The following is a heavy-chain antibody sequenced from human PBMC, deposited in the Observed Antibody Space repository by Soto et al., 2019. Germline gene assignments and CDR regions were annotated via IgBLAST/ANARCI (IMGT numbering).Heavy chain of an antibody. J-gene: IGHJ4*02. D-gene: IGHD6-6*01. CDR3: AKASSSADPDY. CDR2: ISGSGGST. CDR1: GFTFSSYA. Sequence: GXSLRLSCAASGFTFSSYAMSWFRQAPVKGLEWVSAISGSGGSTYYADSVKGRFTISGDNSKNTLYLQMNSLRAEDTAVYYCAKASSSADPDYWGQGTLVTVSS. V-gene: IGHV3-23*01.